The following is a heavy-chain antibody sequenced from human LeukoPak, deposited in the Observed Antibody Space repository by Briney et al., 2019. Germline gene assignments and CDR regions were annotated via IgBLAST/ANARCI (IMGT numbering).Heavy chain of an antibody. D-gene: IGHD4-17*01. J-gene: IGHJ3*02. CDR2: IWYDGSIK. Sequence: PGGSLRLSCAAYGFTFNTYGMNWVRQAPGKGLEWVAVIWYDGSIKYYADSVKGRFTISRDNSKNTLYLQMNSLRVEDTAVYYCARDASDYLTTVTTLRHDAFDIWGQGTMVTVSS. CDR3: ARDASDYLTTVTTLRHDAFDI. CDR1: GFTFNTYG. V-gene: IGHV3-33*01.